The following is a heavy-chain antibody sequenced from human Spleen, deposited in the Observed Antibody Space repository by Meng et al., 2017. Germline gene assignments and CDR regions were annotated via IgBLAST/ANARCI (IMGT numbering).Heavy chain of an antibody. CDR3: ARDGFGWNSRDY. D-gene: IGHD1/OR15-1a*01. V-gene: IGHV3-7*01. CDR1: GFTFSNHY. Sequence: GESLKISCAASGFTFSNHYMTWVRQAPGKGLEWVGHIKQDGSWRYCVDSVKGRFTISRDNAKNSLYLQMSSLRAEDTAVYYCARDGFGWNSRDYWGQGTLVTVSS. CDR2: IKQDGSWR. J-gene: IGHJ4*02.